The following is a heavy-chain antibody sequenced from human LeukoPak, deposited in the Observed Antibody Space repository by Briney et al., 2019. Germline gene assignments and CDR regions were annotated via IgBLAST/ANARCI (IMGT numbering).Heavy chain of an antibody. CDR2: IYYSGST. D-gene: IGHD6-19*01. CDR3: ASSLRRSGWYSPKIDY. CDR1: GGSTSSGDYY. J-gene: IGHJ4*02. Sequence: SQTLSLTCTVSGGSTSSGDYYWSWIRQPPGKGLEWIGYIYYSGSTYYNPSLKSRVTISVDTSKNQFSLKLSSVTAADTAVYYCASSLRRSGWYSPKIDYWGQGTLVTVSS. V-gene: IGHV4-30-4*08.